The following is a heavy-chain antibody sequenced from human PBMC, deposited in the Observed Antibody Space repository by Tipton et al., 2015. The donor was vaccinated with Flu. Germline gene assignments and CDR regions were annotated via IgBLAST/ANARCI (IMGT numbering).Heavy chain of an antibody. CDR1: GGSLSSCGYY. V-gene: IGHV4-31*03. CDR3: ACAGHGYYDSSGSDY. D-gene: IGHD3-22*01. CDR2: IYYSGST. Sequence: TLSLTCIVSGGSLSSCGYYWSWIRQHPVKGLEWIGYIYYSGSTYYNPSLKSRVTISVDTSKNQFSLKLTSVTAADTAVYYCACAGHGYYDSSGSDYWGQGTLVTVSS. J-gene: IGHJ4*02.